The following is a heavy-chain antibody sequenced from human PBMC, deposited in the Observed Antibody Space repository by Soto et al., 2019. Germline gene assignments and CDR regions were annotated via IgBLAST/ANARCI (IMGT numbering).Heavy chain of an antibody. V-gene: IGHV1-69*06. CDR2: IIPIVTTP. D-gene: IGHD3-3*01. CDR3: ARVGYNFWSGYHYYRMDV. Sequence: QVRLVQSGAEVKKPGSSVKVSCEASGGTFSSYAVTWVRQAPGQGLEWMGGIIPIVTTPNYAQKFQGRLTISADKSTSTSYMELSSLRTEDTGVYYCARVGYNFWSGYHYYRMDVWGQGTTVIVSS. CDR1: GGTFSSYA. J-gene: IGHJ6*02.